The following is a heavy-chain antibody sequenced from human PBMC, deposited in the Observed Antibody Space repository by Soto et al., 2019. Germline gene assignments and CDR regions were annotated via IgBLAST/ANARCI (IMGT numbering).Heavy chain of an antibody. Sequence: GESLKISCKGSGYSFTSYWIGWVRQMPGKGLEWMGIIYPGDSDTRYSPSFQGQVTISADKSISTAYLQWSSLKASDTAMYYCARIRIAARAYYYYYMDVWGKGTTVTVSS. CDR1: GYSFTSYW. CDR2: IYPGDSDT. J-gene: IGHJ6*03. CDR3: ARIRIAARAYYYYYMDV. D-gene: IGHD6-6*01. V-gene: IGHV5-51*01.